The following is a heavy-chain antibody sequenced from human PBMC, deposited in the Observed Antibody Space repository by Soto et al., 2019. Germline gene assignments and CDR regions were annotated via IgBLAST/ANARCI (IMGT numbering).Heavy chain of an antibody. CDR1: GFTVSTSQ. D-gene: IGHD3-10*01. Sequence: EVQLVDSGGRLVQPGGSLRLSCAASGFTVSTSQMTWVRQAPGKGLEWVSVIFIGCTTQYAESVKGRFTISRDKSENTGVLQMNSVRAEDTAVYYCARLCPYASGTYSFRHNRFDPWGQGTQVTVSP. V-gene: IGHV3-53*01. J-gene: IGHJ5*02. CDR2: IFIGCTT. CDR3: ARLCPYASGTYSFRHNRFDP.